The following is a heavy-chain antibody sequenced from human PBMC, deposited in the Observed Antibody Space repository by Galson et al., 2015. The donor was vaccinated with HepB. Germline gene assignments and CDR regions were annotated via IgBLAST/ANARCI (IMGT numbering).Heavy chain of an antibody. D-gene: IGHD6-19*01. CDR1: GDTINNDGYY. CDR2: IHYTGRA. J-gene: IGHJ5*01. V-gene: IGHV4-31*03. Sequence: TLSLTCTVSGDTINNDGYYWTWVRQPPGTGLEWIGFIHYTGRAFYNPSLKSRVYISVDTSKNQFSLRLTSVTAADTAVYYCARELPGIAVPGSLGWFDSWGQGVLVTVSS. CDR3: ARELPGIAVPGSLGWFDS.